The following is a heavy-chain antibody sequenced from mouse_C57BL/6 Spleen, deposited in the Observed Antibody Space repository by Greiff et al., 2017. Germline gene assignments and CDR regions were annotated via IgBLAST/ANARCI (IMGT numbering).Heavy chain of an antibody. Sequence: QVQLQQSGAELVKPGASVKISCKASGYAFSSYWMNWVKQRPGKGLEWIGQIYPGDGDTNYNGKFKGKATLTADTSSSTAYMQLSSLTSEGSAVYFCARASYYYGSSYWYVDVWGTGTTVTVSS. J-gene: IGHJ1*03. CDR2: IYPGDGDT. V-gene: IGHV1-80*01. CDR1: GYAFSSYW. CDR3: ARASYYYGSSYWYVDV. D-gene: IGHD1-1*01.